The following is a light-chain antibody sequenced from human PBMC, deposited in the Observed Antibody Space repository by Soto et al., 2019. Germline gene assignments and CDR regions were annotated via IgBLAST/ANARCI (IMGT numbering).Light chain of an antibody. V-gene: IGLV4-69*01. CDR3: QNWDTGARVV. CDR2: LSSDGSH. CDR1: SGHSSYA. Sequence: QLVLTQSPSASASLGASVKLTCTLSSGHSSYAIAWHQQQPEKGPRYLMKLSSDGSHSKGDGIPDRFSGSSSGAERYLTIASLQSEDEADYYCQNWDTGARVVFGGGTQLTVL. J-gene: IGLJ2*01.